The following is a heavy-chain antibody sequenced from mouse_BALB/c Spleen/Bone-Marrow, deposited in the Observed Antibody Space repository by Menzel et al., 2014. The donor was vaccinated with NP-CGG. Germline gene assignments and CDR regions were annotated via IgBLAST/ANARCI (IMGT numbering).Heavy chain of an antibody. V-gene: IGHV5-6*02. CDR3: ARPTTVVATGGSFDY. CDR2: ISSGGSYT. CDR1: GFTFSSYG. D-gene: IGHD1-1*01. J-gene: IGHJ2*01. Sequence: EVMLVESGGDLVKPGGSLKLPCAASGFTFSSYGMSWVRQTPDKRLEWVATISSGGSYTYYPDSVKGRFTISRDNAKNTLYLQMSSLKSEDTATYYCARPTTVVATGGSFDYWGQGTTLTVSS.